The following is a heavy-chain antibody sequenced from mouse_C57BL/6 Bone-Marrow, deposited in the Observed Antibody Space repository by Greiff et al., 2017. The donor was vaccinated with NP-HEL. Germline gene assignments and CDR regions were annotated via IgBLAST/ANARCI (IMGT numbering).Heavy chain of an antibody. D-gene: IGHD2-2*01. CDR2: IHPNSGST. V-gene: IGHV1-64*01. CDR3: ARGGYPFAY. CDR1: GYTFTSYW. J-gene: IGHJ3*01. Sequence: QVHVKQSGAELVKPGASVKLSCKASGYTFTSYWMHWVKQRPGQGLEWIGMIHPNSGSTNYNEKFKSKATLTVDKSSSTAYMQLSSLTSEDSAVYYCARGGYPFAYWGQGTLVTVSA.